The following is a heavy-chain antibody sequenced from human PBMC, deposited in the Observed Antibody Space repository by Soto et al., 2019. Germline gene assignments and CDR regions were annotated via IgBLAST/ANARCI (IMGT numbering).Heavy chain of an antibody. CDR2: IYYSGST. Sequence: SETLSLTCTVSGGSISSYYWSWIRQPPGKGLEWIGSIYYSGSTNYNPSLKSRVTISVDTSKNQFSLKLSSATAADTAVSYCTRVEYYDSSGNYAERPIYYYSMDMWGYGTTVTVSP. V-gene: IGHV4-59*01. CDR3: TRVEYYDSSGNYAERPIYYYSMDM. CDR1: GGSISSYY. J-gene: IGHJ6*04. D-gene: IGHD3-22*01.